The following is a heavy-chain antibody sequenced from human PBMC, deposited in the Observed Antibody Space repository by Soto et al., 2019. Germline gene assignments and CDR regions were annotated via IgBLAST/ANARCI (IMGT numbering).Heavy chain of an antibody. CDR2: IWYDGNNK. D-gene: IGHD2-21*01. CDR1: GFPFTNFG. Sequence: QVQLVESGGGVVRPGGPRRLSCAASGFPFTNFGLHWVPKAPGKGLEWVAVIWYDGNNKYYADSVKGRFTISRDNSNNTLYVQMTSLRAEDTAVYYCARGLHSLFDYWGQGTLVTVSS. CDR3: ARGLHSLFDY. J-gene: IGHJ4*02. V-gene: IGHV3-33*01.